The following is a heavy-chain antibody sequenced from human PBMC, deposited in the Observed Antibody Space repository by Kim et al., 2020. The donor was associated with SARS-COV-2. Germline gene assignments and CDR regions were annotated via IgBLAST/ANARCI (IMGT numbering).Heavy chain of an antibody. CDR1: GFTFSSYA. Sequence: GGSLRLSCAASGFTFSSYAMHWVRQAPGKGLEWVAVISYDGSNKYYADSVKGRFTISRDNSKNTLYLQMNSLRAEDTAVYYCAREVRGGSGGSCFPDYWGQGTLVTVSS. V-gene: IGHV3-30-3*01. J-gene: IGHJ4*02. CDR2: ISYDGSNK. CDR3: AREVRGGSGGSCFPDY. D-gene: IGHD2-15*01.